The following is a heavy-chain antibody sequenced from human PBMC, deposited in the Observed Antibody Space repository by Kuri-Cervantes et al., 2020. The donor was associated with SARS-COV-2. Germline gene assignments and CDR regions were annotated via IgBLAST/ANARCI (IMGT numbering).Heavy chain of an antibody. CDR2: IYTSGST. Sequence: LRLSCTVSGGSISSGSYYWSWIRQPAGKGLEWIGRIYTSGSTNYNPPLKSRVTISVDTSKNQFSLKLSSVTAADTAVYYCARERRGLSPPPFDPWGQGTLVTVSS. CDR3: ARERRGLSPPPFDP. J-gene: IGHJ5*02. V-gene: IGHV4-61*02. CDR1: GGSISSGSYY. D-gene: IGHD3-16*01.